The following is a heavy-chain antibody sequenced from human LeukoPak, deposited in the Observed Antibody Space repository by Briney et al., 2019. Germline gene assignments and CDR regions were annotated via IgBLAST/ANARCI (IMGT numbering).Heavy chain of an antibody. J-gene: IGHJ3*02. V-gene: IGHV3-15*07. CDR3: AQDLNSTYNYDSSGYEDAFDI. CDR1: GFTFSNAW. D-gene: IGHD3-22*01. Sequence: GGSLRLSCAASGFTFSNAWMNWVRQAPGKGLEWGGRIKSKTDGGTTDYAAPVKGRFTISKDNSKNTLYLQMNSLRAEDTAVYYCAQDLNSTYNYDSSGYEDAFDIWGQGTMVTVSS. CDR2: IKSKTDGGTT.